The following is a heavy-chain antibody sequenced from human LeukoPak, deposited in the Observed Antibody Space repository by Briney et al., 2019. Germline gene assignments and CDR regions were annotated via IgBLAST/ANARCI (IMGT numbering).Heavy chain of an antibody. CDR3: ARDPEDVVPIDH. CDR1: GFTLTDYY. D-gene: IGHD2-21*01. V-gene: IGHV1-2*02. J-gene: IGHJ4*02. Sequence: ASVKVSCKASGFTLTDYYFHWVRQAPGQGLDWMGWIHPKSGRTKFAQQFQDRFTMTTDTSIGTTCMELTSLESGDAAVYYCARDPEDVVPIDHWGQGTLITVSS. CDR2: IHPKSGRT.